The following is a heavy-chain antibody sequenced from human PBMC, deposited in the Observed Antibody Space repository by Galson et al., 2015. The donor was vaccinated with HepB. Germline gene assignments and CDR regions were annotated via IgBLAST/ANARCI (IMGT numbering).Heavy chain of an antibody. CDR1: GYSFTSYW. V-gene: IGHV5-51*03. D-gene: IGHD4-23*01. CDR3: ARRDYGGNGGSYWYFDL. CDR2: IYPGDSDT. Sequence: QSGAEVTKPGESLRISCKGSGYSFTSYWIGWVRQMPGKGLEWMGIIYPGDSDTRYSPSFQGQVTISADKSISTAYLQWSSLKASDTAMYYCARRDYGGNGGSYWYFDLWGRGTLVTVSS. J-gene: IGHJ2*01.